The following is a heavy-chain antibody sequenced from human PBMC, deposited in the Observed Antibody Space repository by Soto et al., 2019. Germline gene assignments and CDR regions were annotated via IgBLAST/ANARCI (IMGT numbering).Heavy chain of an antibody. D-gene: IGHD2-2*01. CDR3: ARINFRITSAIRRWFDP. V-gene: IGHV2-26*01. CDR1: GFSLSNARMG. J-gene: IGHJ5*02. Sequence: QVTLKESGPVLVKPTETLTLTCTVFGFSLSNARMGVSWIRQSPGKALEWLAHIFSNDEKSYSTTLKNRLTPSQDTSNNPVVLTMTNMDPLATATYDFARINFRITSAIRRWFDPWGQGTLVTVSS. CDR2: IFSNDEK.